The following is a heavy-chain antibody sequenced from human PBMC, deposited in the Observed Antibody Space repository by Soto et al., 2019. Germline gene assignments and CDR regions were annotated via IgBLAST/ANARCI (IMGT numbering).Heavy chain of an antibody. J-gene: IGHJ6*02. CDR3: ARADGRGNYYYYGMDV. CDR1: GFTVSSNY. V-gene: IGHV3-53*01. Sequence: PGGSLRLSCAASGFTVSSNYMSWVRQAPGKGLEWVSVVYSGGSTYYADSVKGRFTISRDNSKNTLYLQMNSLRAEDTAVYYCARADGRGNYYYYGMDVWGQGTTVTVSS. CDR2: VYSGGST.